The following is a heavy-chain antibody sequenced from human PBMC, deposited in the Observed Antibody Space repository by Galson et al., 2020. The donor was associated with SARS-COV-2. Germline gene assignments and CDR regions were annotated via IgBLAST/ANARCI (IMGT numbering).Heavy chain of an antibody. J-gene: IGHJ4*02. CDR3: AIHFSHSTSWYDY. CDR2: IYYSGIT. V-gene: IGHV4-39*01. D-gene: IGHD6-13*01. CDR1: GGSISSSSYY. Sequence: SETLSLTCTVSGGSISSSSYYWDWIRQPPGKGLEGISNIYYSGITYYNPSPKSRVTISVDTSNNQFSLKLTSITAADTAVYYCAIHFSHSTSWYDYWGKGNRVIVSS.